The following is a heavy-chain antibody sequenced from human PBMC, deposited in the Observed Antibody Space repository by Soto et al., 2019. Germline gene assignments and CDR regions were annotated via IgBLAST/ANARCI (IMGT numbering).Heavy chain of an antibody. CDR1: GGSISSYSYY. J-gene: IGHJ4*02. CDR2: IYSSGST. V-gene: IGHV4-39*01. D-gene: IGHD2-2*01. CDR3: TSESITTAAGTFDY. Sequence: SETLSLTCSVSGGSISSYSYYWGWIRQPPGKGLEWIGYIYSSGSTNYNPSLRSRVTMSGDTSKNQFSLNLTSVTAADTAVYYCTSESITTAAGTFDYWGQGTLVTVSS.